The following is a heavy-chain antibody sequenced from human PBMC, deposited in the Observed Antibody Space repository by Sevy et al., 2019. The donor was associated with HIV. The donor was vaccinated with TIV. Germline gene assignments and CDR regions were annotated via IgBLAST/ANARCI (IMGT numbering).Heavy chain of an antibody. CDR2: IYSGGST. CDR3: ARDGVGVPIGAFDI. V-gene: IGHV3-53*01. D-gene: IGHD1-26*01. CDR1: GFTVSSNY. Sequence: GGSLRLSCAASGFTVSSNYMSWVRQAPGKGLEWVSVIYSGGSTYYADSVKGRFTISRDNSKNTLYLQRNSLRAEDTAVYYCARDGVGVPIGAFDIWGQGTIVTVSS. J-gene: IGHJ3*02.